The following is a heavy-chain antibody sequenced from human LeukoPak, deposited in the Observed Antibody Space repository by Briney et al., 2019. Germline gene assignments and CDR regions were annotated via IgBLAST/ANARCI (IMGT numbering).Heavy chain of an antibody. V-gene: IGHV6-1*01. CDR1: GDSVSTASNA. J-gene: IGHJ3*02. Sequence: SQTLSLTCAISGDSVSTASNAWYWIRQSPSRGLEWLGRTYYNSKWYTDYAVSVSGRTTINPDTSRNQLSLQLSFVTPEDTAVYYCARDCSGSYYVRGGYAFDIWGQGTMVTVSS. CDR2: TYYNSKWYT. D-gene: IGHD1-26*01. CDR3: ARDCSGSYYVRGGYAFDI.